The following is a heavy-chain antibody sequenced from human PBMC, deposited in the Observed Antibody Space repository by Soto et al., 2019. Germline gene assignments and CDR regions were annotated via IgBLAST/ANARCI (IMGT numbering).Heavy chain of an antibody. CDR2: ISYDGSNK. V-gene: IGHV3-30*18. CDR3: AKDQYSGSYYYEY. Sequence: GGSLRLSGAASGFTFSSYCIHWVRQAPCKGLEWVAVISYDGSNKYYADSVKGRFTISRDNSKNTPYLQMNSLRAEDTAVYYCAKDQYSGSYYYEYLGQGTLVTVCS. CDR1: GFTFSSYC. D-gene: IGHD1-26*01. J-gene: IGHJ4*02.